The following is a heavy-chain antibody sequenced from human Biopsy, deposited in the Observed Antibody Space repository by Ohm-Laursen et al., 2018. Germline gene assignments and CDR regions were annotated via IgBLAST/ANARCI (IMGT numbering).Heavy chain of an antibody. J-gene: IGHJ6*02. D-gene: IGHD3-10*01. CDR3: ARDRGYYYYYGMDV. CDR2: ITTYNGNT. V-gene: IGHV1-18*01. CDR1: GYTFTDYG. Sequence: ASVKVSCQASGYTFTDYGVSWVRQAPGQGLEWMGWITTYNGNTNYAQKVQGRVTMTTDTSTSTAYMELRSLRSDDTAVYYCARDRGYYYYYGMDVWGQGTTVTVSS.